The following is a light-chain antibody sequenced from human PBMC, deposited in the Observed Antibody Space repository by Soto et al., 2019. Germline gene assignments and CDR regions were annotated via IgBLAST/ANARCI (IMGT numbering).Light chain of an antibody. J-gene: IGKJ2*01. V-gene: IGKV3-20*01. Sequence: EVVLTQSPGTLSLSPGERATLSCRASQSVSNNYFAWYQQKPGQAPRLLIFGSSDRATGIPDRFSGSGSGTDVTLTISRLEPADFAVYYCQQYGSSPPYTFGQGTKLEIK. CDR1: QSVSNNY. CDR3: QQYGSSPPYT. CDR2: GSS.